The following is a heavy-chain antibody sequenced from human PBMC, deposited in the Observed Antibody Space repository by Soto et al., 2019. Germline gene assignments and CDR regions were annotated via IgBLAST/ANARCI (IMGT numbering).Heavy chain of an antibody. J-gene: IGHJ6*02. D-gene: IGHD6-13*01. CDR2: IIPVFGTA. CDR3: ARETPSAAAAYYYYGRDV. V-gene: IGHV1-69*01. Sequence: QVQLVQSGAEVKKAGSSVKVSCKVSGGTFSSYFINWVRQAPGQGLEWVGGIIPVFGTASYAEKFQGRVTITADESTSTAYMELSRLRSDDTAVYYCARETPSAAAAYYYYGRDVWGQGTTVTVPS. CDR1: GGTFSSYF.